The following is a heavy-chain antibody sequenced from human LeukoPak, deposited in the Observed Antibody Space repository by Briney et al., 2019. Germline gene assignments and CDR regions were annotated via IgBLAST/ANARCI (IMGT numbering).Heavy chain of an antibody. CDR1: GGSISSSSYY. CDR2: IYYSGST. J-gene: IGHJ5*02. Sequence: PSETLSLTCTVSGGSISSSSYYWGWIRQPPGKGLEWIGGIYYSGSTYYNPSLKSRVTISVDTSKNQFSLKLTSVTAADTAVYYCARMYYHDSSGYPWFDLWGQGTLVTVSS. D-gene: IGHD3-22*01. V-gene: IGHV4-39*07. CDR3: ARMYYHDSSGYPWFDL.